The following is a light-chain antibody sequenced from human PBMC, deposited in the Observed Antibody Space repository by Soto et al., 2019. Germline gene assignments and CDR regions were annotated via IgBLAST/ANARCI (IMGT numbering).Light chain of an antibody. CDR2: EVN. Sequence: QSALTQPASVSASPGQSITISCNGTSSDVGGYKFVSWYQHHPGKAPKLMIYEVNNRPSGVSNRFSGSKSGNTASLTISGLQPEDEADYHCLSYTSANTRVFGGGTKLTVL. V-gene: IGLV2-14*01. CDR1: SSDVGGYKF. J-gene: IGLJ3*02. CDR3: LSYTSANTRV.